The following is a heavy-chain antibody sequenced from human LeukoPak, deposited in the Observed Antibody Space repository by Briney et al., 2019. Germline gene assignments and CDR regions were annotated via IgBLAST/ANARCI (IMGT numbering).Heavy chain of an antibody. CDR2: ISSSSSYI. CDR1: GFTFSSYS. V-gene: IGHV3-21*01. CDR3: ARFCSGGSCSSEFDY. D-gene: IGHD2-15*01. J-gene: IGHJ4*02. Sequence: GGSLRLSCAASGFTFSSYSMTWVRQAPGKGLEWVSSISSSSSYIYYADSAKGRFTISRDNAKNSLYLQMNSLRAEDTAVYYCARFCSGGSCSSEFDYWGQGTLVTVSS.